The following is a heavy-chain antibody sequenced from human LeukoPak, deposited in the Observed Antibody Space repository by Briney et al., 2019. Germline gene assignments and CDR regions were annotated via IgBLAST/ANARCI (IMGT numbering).Heavy chain of an antibody. V-gene: IGHV3-30*18. Sequence: GGSLRLSCAASGFTFSSYGMHWVRQAPGKGLEWVAVISYDGSNKYYADSVKGRFTISRDNSKNTLYLQMNSLRAEDTAVYYCAKAVANTQLDYWGQGTLVTVSS. J-gene: IGHJ4*02. CDR2: ISYDGSNK. D-gene: IGHD5-12*01. CDR3: AKAVANTQLDY. CDR1: GFTFSSYG.